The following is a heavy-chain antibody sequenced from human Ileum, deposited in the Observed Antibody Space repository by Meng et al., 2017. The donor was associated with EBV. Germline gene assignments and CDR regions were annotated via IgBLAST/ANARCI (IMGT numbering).Heavy chain of an antibody. D-gene: IGHD4-17*01. CDR2: INGDGTST. J-gene: IGHJ1*01. CDR3: ARVGDYAYKD. V-gene: IGHV3-74*01. Sequence: VQLVEAWGGLVQPGGSLRLSCAVSGLTFSSFWMNWVRQGPGKGLVWVSRINGDGTSTSYADSVKGRFTISRDNAKNTLYLQMNSLRAEDTAVYYCARVGDYAYKDWGQGTLVTVSS. CDR1: GLTFSSFW.